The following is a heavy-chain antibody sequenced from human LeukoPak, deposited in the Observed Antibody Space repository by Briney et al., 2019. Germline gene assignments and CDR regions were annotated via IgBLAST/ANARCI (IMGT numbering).Heavy chain of an antibody. V-gene: IGHV1-69*01. J-gene: IGHJ6*03. D-gene: IGHD3-3*01. Sequence: ASVKVSCKASGGTFSSYAISWVRQAPGQGLEWMGGIIPIFGTANYAQKFQGRVTITADESTSTAYMELSSLRSEDTAVYYCASCPLEWLSLNYYYYYMDVWGKGTTVTVSS. CDR2: IIPIFGTA. CDR3: ASCPLEWLSLNYYYYYMDV. CDR1: GGTFSSYA.